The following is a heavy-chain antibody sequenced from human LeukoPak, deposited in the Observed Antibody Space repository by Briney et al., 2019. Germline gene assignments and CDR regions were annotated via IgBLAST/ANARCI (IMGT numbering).Heavy chain of an antibody. Sequence: ASVKVSCKASGYTFTGYYMHWVRQAPGQGLEWMGWINPNSGGTNYAQKFQGRVTMTRDTSISTAYMELSRLRSDDTAVYYCATSVGYCSSTSCYRSRIDLPPYYWGQGTLVTVSS. CDR3: ATSVGYCSSTSCYRSRIDLPPYY. D-gene: IGHD2-2*02. CDR2: INPNSGGT. J-gene: IGHJ4*02. CDR1: GYTFTGYY. V-gene: IGHV1-2*02.